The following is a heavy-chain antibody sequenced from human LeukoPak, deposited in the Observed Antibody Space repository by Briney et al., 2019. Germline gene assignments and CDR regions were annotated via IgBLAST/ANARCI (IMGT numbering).Heavy chain of an antibody. Sequence: GGSLRLSCAASGFTFSGYSMNWVRQAPGKGLEWVSYIGPSSNAIHYPDSVKGRFTISRDNAKNSLYLQMNSLRDADTAVYYCARAAYSSSPDYWGQGTLVTVSS. CDR3: ARAAYSSSPDY. CDR2: IGPSSNAI. D-gene: IGHD6-13*01. CDR1: GFTFSGYS. V-gene: IGHV3-48*02. J-gene: IGHJ4*02.